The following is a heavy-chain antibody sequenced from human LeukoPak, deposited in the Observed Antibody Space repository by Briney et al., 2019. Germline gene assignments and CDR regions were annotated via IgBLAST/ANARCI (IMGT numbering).Heavy chain of an antibody. Sequence: GGPLRLSGAASEFTVRSNYMSGVRKAPGKGLDWVALIRRDGGSTYYADSVKGRFTISRDNSENSLYLQMNSLRTEDAAFYYCAKDENRGGATPLDYWGQGTLVTVSS. D-gene: IGHD1-26*01. CDR2: IRRDGGST. CDR1: EFTVRSNY. J-gene: IGHJ4*02. V-gene: IGHV3-43*01. CDR3: AKDENRGGATPLDY.